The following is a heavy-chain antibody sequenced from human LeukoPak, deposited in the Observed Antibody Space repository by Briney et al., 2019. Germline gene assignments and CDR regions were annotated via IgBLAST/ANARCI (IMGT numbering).Heavy chain of an antibody. D-gene: IGHD3-16*01. Sequence: GGSLRLPCAASGFTFSSYAMSWVRQAPGKGLEWVSAISGSGGSTYYADSVKGRFTISRDNSKNTLYLQMNSLRAEDTAVYYCAKSQRNLGYFDYWGQGTLVTVSS. CDR1: GFTFSSYA. CDR2: ISGSGGST. CDR3: AKSQRNLGYFDY. V-gene: IGHV3-23*01. J-gene: IGHJ4*02.